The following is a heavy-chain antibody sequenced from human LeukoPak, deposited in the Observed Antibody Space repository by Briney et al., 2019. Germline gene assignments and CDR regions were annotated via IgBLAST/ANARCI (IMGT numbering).Heavy chain of an antibody. CDR2: IYYTGST. Sequence: SQTLSLTCTVSGGSISSDDCFWTWIRQPPGKGLEWIGYIYYTGSTYYNPSLKSRVSISLDPSENQFSLKLSSVTAADTAVYYCARELGATEPFDYWGQGTLVTVSS. CDR3: ARELGATEPFDY. V-gene: IGHV4-30-4*01. J-gene: IGHJ4*02. D-gene: IGHD1-26*01. CDR1: GGSISSDDCF.